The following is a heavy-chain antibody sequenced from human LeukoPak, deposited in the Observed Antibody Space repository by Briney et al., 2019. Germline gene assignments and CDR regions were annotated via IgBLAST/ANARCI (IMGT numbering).Heavy chain of an antibody. J-gene: IGHJ4*02. CDR2: ISWDGGST. Sequence: GGSLRLSCAASGFTFDDYAMHWVRQAPGKGLEWVSLISWDGGSTYYADSVKGRFTISRDNSKNSLYLQMNSLRAEDTALYYCAKGGSQYCSSTSCYLDYFDYWGQGTLVTVSS. D-gene: IGHD2-2*01. CDR1: GFTFDDYA. CDR3: AKGGSQYCSSTSCYLDYFDY. V-gene: IGHV3-43D*03.